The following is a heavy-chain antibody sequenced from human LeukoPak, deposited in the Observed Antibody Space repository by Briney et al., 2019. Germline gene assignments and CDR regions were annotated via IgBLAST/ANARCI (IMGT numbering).Heavy chain of an antibody. D-gene: IGHD3-22*01. J-gene: IGHJ3*02. CDR1: GYSFTSYW. CDR2: IYPGDSDT. V-gene: IGHV5-51*01. CDR3: ARDLSTYYYGSSGYSRDDAFDI. Sequence: GESLKISCKGSGYSFTSYWIGWVRQMPGKGLEWMGIIYPGDSDTRYSPSFQGQVTISADKSISTAYLQWSSLKASDTAMYYCARDLSTYYYGSSGYSRDDAFDIWGQGTMVTVSS.